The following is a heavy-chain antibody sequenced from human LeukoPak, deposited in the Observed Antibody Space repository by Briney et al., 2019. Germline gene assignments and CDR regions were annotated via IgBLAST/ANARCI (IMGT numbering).Heavy chain of an antibody. CDR1: GGSISSSSYY. V-gene: IGHV4-39*07. J-gene: IGHJ6*03. CDR3: ARSVYYDFWSGYYTYYYYMDV. D-gene: IGHD3-3*01. CDR2: IYYSGST. Sequence: SETLSLTCTVSGGSISSSSYYWGWIRQPPGKGLERIGSIYYSGSTYYNPSLKSRVTISVDTSKNQFSLKLSSVTAADTAVYYCARSVYYDFWSGYYTYYYYMDVWGKGTTVTVSS.